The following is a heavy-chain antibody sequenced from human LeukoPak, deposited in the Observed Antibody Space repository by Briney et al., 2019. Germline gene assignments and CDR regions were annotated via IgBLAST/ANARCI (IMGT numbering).Heavy chain of an antibody. J-gene: IGHJ6*02. CDR2: ISYDGSNK. Sequence: SGGSLRLSCAASGFTFSSYAMHWVRQAPGKGLEWVAVISYDGSNKYYADSVKGRFTISRDNSKNTLYLQMNSLRAEDTAVYYCARDGLGSVLRYFDWSHKGYYGMDVWGQGTTVTVSS. CDR3: ARDGLGSVLRYFDWSHKGYYGMDV. D-gene: IGHD3-9*01. V-gene: IGHV3-30-3*01. CDR1: GFTFSSYA.